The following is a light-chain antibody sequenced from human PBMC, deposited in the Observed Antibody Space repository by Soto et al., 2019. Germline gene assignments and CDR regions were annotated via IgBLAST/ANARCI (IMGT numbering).Light chain of an antibody. CDR1: QTITLNY. V-gene: IGKV3-20*01. CDR2: GVS. CDR3: QQYGPSPFT. J-gene: IGKJ3*01. Sequence: EIVLTQSPGTLSLSPGERATLSCRASQTITLNYLAWYQQKPGQAPRLLIYGVSTRATGIPDKFSGSGSGTDFTLTISRLETEDFAVYYCQQYGPSPFTFGPGSKVDIK.